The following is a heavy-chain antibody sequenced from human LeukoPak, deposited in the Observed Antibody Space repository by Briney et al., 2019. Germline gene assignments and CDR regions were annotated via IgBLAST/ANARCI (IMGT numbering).Heavy chain of an antibody. V-gene: IGHV1-18*01. J-gene: IGHJ4*02. CDR1: GYTFTSYG. CDR2: ISGYNGNT. Sequence: ASVKVSCKTSGYTFTSYGISWVRQAPVQGLEWMGWISGYNGNTNYAQQKLQGRVTMTTDTSTSTAYMELRSLRSDDTAVYYCARDLKRGYSSGRYSWGTGSSNDYWGQGTLVTVSS. CDR3: ARDLKRGYSSGRYSWGTGSSNDY. D-gene: IGHD6-19*01.